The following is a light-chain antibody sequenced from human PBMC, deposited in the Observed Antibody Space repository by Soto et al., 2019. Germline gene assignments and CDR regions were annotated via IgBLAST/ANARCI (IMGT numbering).Light chain of an antibody. J-gene: IGKJ4*01. V-gene: IGKV1-6*01. CDR1: QGIRND. Sequence: AIQLTHSPSSLSTSVGDRVTITSRASQGIRNDLGWYQQKPGKAPKLLIYAASSLRSGVPSRFSGSGSGTDFTLTISSLQPEDFATYYCLQDYNYPLTFGGGTKVDIK. CDR2: AAS. CDR3: LQDYNYPLT.